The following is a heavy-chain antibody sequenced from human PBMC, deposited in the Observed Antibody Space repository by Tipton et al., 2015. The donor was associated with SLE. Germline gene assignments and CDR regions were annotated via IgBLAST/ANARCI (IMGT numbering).Heavy chain of an antibody. CDR1: GFTFTCLA. D-gene: IGHD1-1*01. Sequence: SLRLSCAASGFTFTCLAIRQVRQASCTRLVSLEALTTHAVSTLYADSEKGRFTISRDNSKNTLYLQMTSLRAEDTAGYYCAGGAYKWDAFDIWGQGTMVTVSS. CDR3: AGGAYKWDAFDI. CDR2: LTTHAVST. J-gene: IGHJ3*02. V-gene: IGHV3-23*01.